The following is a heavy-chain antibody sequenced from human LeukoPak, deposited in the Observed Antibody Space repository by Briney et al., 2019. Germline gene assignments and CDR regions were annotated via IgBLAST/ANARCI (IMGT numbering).Heavy chain of an antibody. Sequence: GGSLRLSCAASGFTFSTYAMNWVRQAPGRGLEWVSTVSGNGDSTYYGDSVKGQFTISRDNSKNTLYLQMNSLRAEDTAVYYCAKDRSDSGEEPLDFWGLGTLVTVSS. CDR3: AKDRSDSGEEPLDF. CDR1: GFTFSTYA. D-gene: IGHD4-17*01. V-gene: IGHV3-23*01. CDR2: VSGNGDST. J-gene: IGHJ4*02.